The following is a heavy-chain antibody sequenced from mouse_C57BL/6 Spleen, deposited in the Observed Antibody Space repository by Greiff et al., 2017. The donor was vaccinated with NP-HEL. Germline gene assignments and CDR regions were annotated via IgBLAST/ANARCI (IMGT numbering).Heavy chain of an antibody. D-gene: IGHD2-12*01. Sequence: QVQLQQSAAELVKPGASVKISCKVSGYNFTDHTIHWMKQRPEQGLEWIGYIYPRDGSTKYNEKFKGKATLTADKSSSTAYMQLHSLTSEDSAVYCCARGKLPHYYAMDYWGQGTSVTVSS. CDR3: ARGKLPHYYAMDY. CDR2: IYPRDGST. V-gene: IGHV1-78*01. J-gene: IGHJ4*01. CDR1: GYNFTDHT.